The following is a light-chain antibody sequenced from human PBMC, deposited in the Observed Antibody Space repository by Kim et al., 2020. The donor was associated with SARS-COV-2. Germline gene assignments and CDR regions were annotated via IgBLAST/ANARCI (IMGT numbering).Light chain of an antibody. J-gene: IGKJ2*03. Sequence: SPGERATLSCRASQSVNNNLAWYQQKPGQAPRLLIYGASPRATAIPARFSGSGSGTEFTLTISSLQSEDFAVYFCQQYSSWPPYSFGQGTKLEI. CDR1: QSVNNN. CDR2: GAS. V-gene: IGKV3-15*01. CDR3: QQYSSWPPYS.